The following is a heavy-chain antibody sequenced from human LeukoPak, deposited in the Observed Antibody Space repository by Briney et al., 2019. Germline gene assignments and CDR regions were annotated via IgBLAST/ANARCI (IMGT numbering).Heavy chain of an antibody. D-gene: IGHD3-22*01. Sequence: SETLSLTCTVSGGSISRYYWSWIRQPAGKGLEWIGRIYSSGSTNYNPSLKSRVTMSVDTSKNQFSLKLSSVTAADAAVYYCAREDRDSSGYEYWGQGTLVTVSS. J-gene: IGHJ4*02. CDR1: GGSISRYY. V-gene: IGHV4-4*07. CDR3: AREDRDSSGYEY. CDR2: IYSSGST.